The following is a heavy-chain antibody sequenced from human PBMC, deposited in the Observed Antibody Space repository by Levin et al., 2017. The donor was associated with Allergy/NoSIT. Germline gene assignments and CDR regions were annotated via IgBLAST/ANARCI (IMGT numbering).Heavy chain of an antibody. V-gene: IGHV4-39*07. CDR2: IYYSGST. J-gene: IGHJ3*02. Sequence: PSETLSLTCTVSGGSISSSSYYWGWIRQPPGKGLEWIGSIYYSGSTYYNPSLKSRVTISVDTSKNQFSLKLSSVTAADTAVYYCASFPMITFGGVIGDAFDIWGQGTMVTVSS. CDR1: GGSISSSSYY. D-gene: IGHD3-16*02. CDR3: ASFPMITFGGVIGDAFDI.